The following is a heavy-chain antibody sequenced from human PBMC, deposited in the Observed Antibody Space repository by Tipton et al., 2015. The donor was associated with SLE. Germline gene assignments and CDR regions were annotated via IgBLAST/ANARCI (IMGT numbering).Heavy chain of an antibody. J-gene: IGHJ4*02. D-gene: IGHD6-19*01. V-gene: IGHV4-34*01. CDR2: INHSGST. CDR3: ARGRRSSGWSFDY. Sequence: TLSLTCAVYGGSFSGHYWSWIRQPPGKGLEWIGEINHSGSTNYNPSLKSRVTISVDTSKNQFSLKLSSVTAADTAVYYCARGRRSSGWSFDYWGQGTLVTVSS. CDR1: GGSFSGHY.